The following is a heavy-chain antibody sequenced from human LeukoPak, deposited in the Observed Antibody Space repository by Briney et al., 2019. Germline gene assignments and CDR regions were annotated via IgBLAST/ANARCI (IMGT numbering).Heavy chain of an antibody. J-gene: IGHJ4*02. CDR1: GYTFTSYG. Sequence: ASVEVSCKASGYTFTSYGINWVRQAPGQGLEWMGWINPNSGGTNYAQKFQGRVTMTRDTSISTAYMELSRLRSDDTAVYYCASPGLEYSGYWLPDWGQGTLVTVSS. V-gene: IGHV1-2*02. CDR2: INPNSGGT. D-gene: IGHD5-12*01. CDR3: ASPGLEYSGYWLPD.